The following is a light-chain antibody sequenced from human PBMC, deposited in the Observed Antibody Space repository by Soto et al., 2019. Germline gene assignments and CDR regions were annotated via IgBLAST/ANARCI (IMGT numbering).Light chain of an antibody. Sequence: DIQMTQSPSSLSASIGDRVTITCRASQSITNYLNWYQQQRGKAPKIXIYAASSLKSGVPPRFSGRGSGTDFTLTISSLQPEDIATYYCQQSYSTTITFGQGTRLEIK. V-gene: IGKV1-39*01. CDR2: AAS. J-gene: IGKJ5*01. CDR3: QQSYSTTIT. CDR1: QSITNY.